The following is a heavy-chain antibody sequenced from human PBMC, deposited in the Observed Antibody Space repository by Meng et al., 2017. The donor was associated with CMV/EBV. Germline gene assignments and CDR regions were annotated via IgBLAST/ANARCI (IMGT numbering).Heavy chain of an antibody. CDR1: GFTFSSYA. Sequence: GESLKISCAASGFTFSSYAMHWVRQAPGKGLEWVAVISYDGSNKYYADSVKGRFTISRDNSKNTLYLQMNSLRAEDTAVYYCAREPRGITGPYGMDVWGQGTTVTVSS. CDR3: AREPRGITGPYGMDV. J-gene: IGHJ6*02. CDR2: ISYDGSNK. V-gene: IGHV3-30-3*01. D-gene: IGHD1-20*01.